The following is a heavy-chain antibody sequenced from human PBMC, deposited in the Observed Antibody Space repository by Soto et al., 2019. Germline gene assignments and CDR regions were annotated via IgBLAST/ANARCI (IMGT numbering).Heavy chain of an antibody. CDR1: GFTFSTYD. D-gene: IGHD3-10*01. Sequence: EVQLVESGGGVVQPGGSLRLSCAASGFTFSTYDMHWVRQATGKGLEWVSAIGSADDPYYLGSVKGRFTISRDNAKNSLYLQMNSLRAEDTAVYYCARPYGSGSYPLDYFDYWGQGTLVTVSS. V-gene: IGHV3-13*05. J-gene: IGHJ4*02. CDR3: ARPYGSGSYPLDYFDY. CDR2: IGSADDP.